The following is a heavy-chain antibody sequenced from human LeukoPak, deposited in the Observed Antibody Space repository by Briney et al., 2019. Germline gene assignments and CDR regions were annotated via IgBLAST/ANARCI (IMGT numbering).Heavy chain of an antibody. D-gene: IGHD3-10*01. CDR1: GYTFTSYD. V-gene: IGHV1-8*01. CDR2: MNPNSGNT. Sequence: ASVKVSCKASGYTFTSYDINWVRQATGQGLEWMGWMNPNSGNTGYAQKFQGRVTMTRNTSISTAYMELGSLRSEDTAVYYCARGHGFGELLTDDYWGQGTLVTVSS. J-gene: IGHJ4*02. CDR3: ARGHGFGELLTDDY.